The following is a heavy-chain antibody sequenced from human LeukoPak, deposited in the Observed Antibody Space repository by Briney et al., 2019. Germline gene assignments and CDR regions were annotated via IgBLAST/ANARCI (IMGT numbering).Heavy chain of an antibody. D-gene: IGHD6-25*01. CDR2: IYYSGST. CDR1: GGSISSSSYY. CDR3: ARGGSPPPNYYYYYYMDV. J-gene: IGHJ6*03. V-gene: IGHV4-61*01. Sequence: SETLSLTCTVSGGSISSSSYYWSWIRQPPGKGLEWIGYIYYSGSTNYNPSLKSRVTISVDTSKNQFPLKLSSVTAADTAVYYCARGGSPPPNYYYYYYMDVWGKGTTVTVSS.